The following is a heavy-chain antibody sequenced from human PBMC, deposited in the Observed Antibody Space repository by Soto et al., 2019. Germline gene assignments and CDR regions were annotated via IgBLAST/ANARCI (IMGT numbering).Heavy chain of an antibody. CDR1: GYIFTSYY. CDR2: INPFDGSR. Sequence: ASVKVSCKASGYIFTSYYLHWVRQAPGQGLEWMGWINPFDGSRMFAQSFQGRVTMTRDTSTSTVYMELSSLRSEDTAVYYCYRVYPGEPSPFALWGQGTLVTGSS. CDR3: YRVYPGEPSPFAL. D-gene: IGHD3-10*01. V-gene: IGHV1-46*03. J-gene: IGHJ4*02.